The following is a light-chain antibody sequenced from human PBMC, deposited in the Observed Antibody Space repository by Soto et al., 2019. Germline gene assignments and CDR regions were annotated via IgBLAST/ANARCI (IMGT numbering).Light chain of an antibody. J-gene: IGKJ4*01. CDR2: GAS. CDR3: QQYNYWPPLS. Sequence: EIVMTQSPATLSVSPGERAILSCRASKSVNNNLAWYQQKPGQAPMLLIYGASTRATGIPARFSGIGSGTEFSLSISSLQSEDFAIYYCQQYNYWPPLSFGGGTKVENK. V-gene: IGKV3-15*01. CDR1: KSVNNN.